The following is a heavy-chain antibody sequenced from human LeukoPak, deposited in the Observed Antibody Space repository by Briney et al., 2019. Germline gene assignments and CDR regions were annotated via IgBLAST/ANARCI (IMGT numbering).Heavy chain of an antibody. J-gene: IGHJ5*02. V-gene: IGHV4-39*01. CDR2: IYYSGDS. CDR3: ARQLGYCTNGVCFVDL. D-gene: IGHD2-8*01. CDR1: GGPIDSSSSSYF. Sequence: SETLSLTCTVSGGPIDSSSSSYFWGWIRQPPGKGLEWIGSIYYSGDSYYNPSLRSRVTMSVDTSKKQLSLRLNSVNAADTAVYYCARQLGYCTNGVCFVDLWGQGTLVIVSS.